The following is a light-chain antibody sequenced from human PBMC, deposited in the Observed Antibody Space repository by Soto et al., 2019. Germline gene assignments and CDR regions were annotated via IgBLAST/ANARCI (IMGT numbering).Light chain of an antibody. CDR2: WAS. Sequence: DIVMTQSPDSLAVSLGERATINCKSSQSVLYSSNNKNYLAWYQQKPGQPPKLLIYWASTRESGVPDRFSGSGSGTDFTLTNSSLQAEDVAVYYCQQYYSTSYTFGLGTKLEIK. J-gene: IGKJ2*01. CDR1: QSVLYSSNNKNY. CDR3: QQYYSTSYT. V-gene: IGKV4-1*01.